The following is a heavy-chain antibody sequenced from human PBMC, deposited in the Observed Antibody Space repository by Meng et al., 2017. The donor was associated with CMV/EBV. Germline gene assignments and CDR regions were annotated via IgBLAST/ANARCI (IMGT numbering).Heavy chain of an antibody. D-gene: IGHD2-15*01. V-gene: IGHV1-18*04. J-gene: IGHJ4*02. Sequence: ASVKVSCKASGYTFTGYYMHWVRQAPGQGLEWMGWINPYNGNTKYAQKIQGRVTMTTDTSTSTAYMELRNLRSDDTAVYYCARGFCRGGSCSQTEFDYWGQGTLVTVSS. CDR3: ARGFCRGGSCSQTEFDY. CDR1: GYTFTGYY. CDR2: INPYNGNT.